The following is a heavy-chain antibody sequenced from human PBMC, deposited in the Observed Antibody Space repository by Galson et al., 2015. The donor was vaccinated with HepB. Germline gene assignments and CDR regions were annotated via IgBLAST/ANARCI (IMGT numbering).Heavy chain of an antibody. CDR3: ASPFIGSGTPPRAYYYYGMDA. Sequence: SLRLSCAASGFTFSSYSMNWVRQAPGKGLEWVSYISSSSSTIYYADSVKGRFTISRDNAKNSLYLQMNSLRDEDTAVYYCASPFIGSGTPPRAYYYYGMDAWGRGTLVTVSS. CDR1: GFTFSSYS. D-gene: IGHD3-10*01. CDR2: ISSSSSTI. J-gene: IGHJ6*02. V-gene: IGHV3-48*02.